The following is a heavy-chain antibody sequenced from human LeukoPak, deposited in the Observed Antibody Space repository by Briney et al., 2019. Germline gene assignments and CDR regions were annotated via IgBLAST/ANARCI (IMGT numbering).Heavy chain of an antibody. CDR3: VRGYGDYPLYFDY. J-gene: IGHJ4*02. CDR2: ISSGSYI. V-gene: IGHV3-21*01. CDR1: GFTFSSYS. Sequence: GGSLRLSCAASGFTFSSYSMNWVRQAPGKGLEWVSSISSGSYIYYADSVKGRFTISRDNAKNSLYLQMNSLRAEDTAVYYCVRGYGDYPLYFDYWGQGTLVTVSS. D-gene: IGHD4-17*01.